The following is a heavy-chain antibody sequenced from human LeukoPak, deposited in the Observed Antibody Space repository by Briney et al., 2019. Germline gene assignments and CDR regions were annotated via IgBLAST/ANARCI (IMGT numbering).Heavy chain of an antibody. Sequence: GRSLRLSCAASGFTFSSYSMNWVRQAPGKWLEWVSSISSSSSYIYYADSVKGRFTISRDNAKNSLYLQMNSLRAEDTAVYYCARDSKLTSNYYMDVWGKGTTVTVSS. D-gene: IGHD4/OR15-4a*01. V-gene: IGHV3-21*01. CDR1: GFTFSSYS. CDR2: ISSSSSYI. J-gene: IGHJ6*03. CDR3: ARDSKLTSNYYMDV.